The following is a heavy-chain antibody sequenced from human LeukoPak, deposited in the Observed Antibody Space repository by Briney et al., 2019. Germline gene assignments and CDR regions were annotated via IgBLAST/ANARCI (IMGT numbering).Heavy chain of an antibody. CDR3: ASGGLRFSNWLDP. D-gene: IGHD3-3*01. J-gene: IGHJ5*02. V-gene: IGHV4-59*01. CDR1: GGSISSYY. CDR2: IYYSGST. Sequence: SETLSLTCTASGGSISSYYWSWIRQPPGKGLEWIGYIYYSGSTNYNASLKSRVTISVDTSKHQYSLKLSSVTAADTDVYYCASGGLRFSNWLDPWGEGTMVTVSS.